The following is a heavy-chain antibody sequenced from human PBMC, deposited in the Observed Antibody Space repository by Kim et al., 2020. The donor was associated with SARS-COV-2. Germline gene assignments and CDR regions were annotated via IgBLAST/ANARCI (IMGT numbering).Heavy chain of an antibody. CDR2: IYYSGST. D-gene: IGHD3-10*01. CDR1: GGSIGSYF. Sequence: SETLSLTCTVSGGSIGSYFWSWIRQPPGKGLEWIGYIYYSGSTNYNPSLKSRVTISVDTSKNQFSLKLSSVPATDTAVYYCARRGSGSWNFDYWGQGTLVTVSS. J-gene: IGHJ4*02. V-gene: IGHV4-59*01. CDR3: ARRGSGSWNFDY.